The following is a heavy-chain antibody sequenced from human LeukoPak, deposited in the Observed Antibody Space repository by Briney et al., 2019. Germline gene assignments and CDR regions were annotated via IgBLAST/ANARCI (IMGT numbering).Heavy chain of an antibody. D-gene: IGHD2-15*01. CDR2: ISSSSSTI. V-gene: IGHV3-11*04. J-gene: IGHJ4*02. CDR1: GGSFSGYY. CDR3: ARVVAATSLDY. Sequence: LSLTCAVYGGSFSGYYWSWIRQPPGKGLEWVSAISSSSSTIYYADSVKGRFTISRDNAKNSLYLQMNSLRDEDTAVYYCARVVAATSLDYWGQGTLVTVSS.